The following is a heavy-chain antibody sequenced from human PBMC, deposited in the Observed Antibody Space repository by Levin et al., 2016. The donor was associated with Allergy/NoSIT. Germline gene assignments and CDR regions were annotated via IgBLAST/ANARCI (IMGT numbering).Heavy chain of an antibody. CDR2: LNDDGRTT. Sequence: GESLKISCGVSGFTFESYWMHWVRQAPGKGLVWVSCLNDDGRTTTYADSVKGRFTISRDNAKKTLFLQMNSLTVEDTGVYYCARGGENYHGANDYWGQGTLVTVSS. CDR3: ARGGENYHGANDY. V-gene: IGHV3-74*01. D-gene: IGHD3-10*01. CDR1: GFTFESYW. J-gene: IGHJ4*02.